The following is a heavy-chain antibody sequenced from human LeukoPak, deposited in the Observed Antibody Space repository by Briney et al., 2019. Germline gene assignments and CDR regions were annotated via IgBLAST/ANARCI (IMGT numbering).Heavy chain of an antibody. Sequence: SVTLSCKASGGTFSIYDISWVRQAPGPGLGLMGGINLIIGTANYAQKFQGRVTITTDESTSTAYMELSSLKSEDTAVYYCARESRAGKQWLVLGRHWFDPWGQGTLVSVSS. D-gene: IGHD6-19*01. CDR3: ARESRAGKQWLVLGRHWFDP. CDR2: INLIIGTA. J-gene: IGHJ5*02. V-gene: IGHV1-69*05. CDR1: GGTFSIYD.